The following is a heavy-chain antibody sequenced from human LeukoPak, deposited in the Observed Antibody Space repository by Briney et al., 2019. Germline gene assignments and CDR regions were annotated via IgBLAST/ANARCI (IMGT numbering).Heavy chain of an antibody. CDR3: ARHGAFITRGFCSSSNRSVDGLQT. J-gene: IGHJ3*01. Sequence: SETLSLTCTVSGGSISISYWSWIRQSPGKGLEWIGYFYDTVSTKYNPSLKRRVSISTDTSKNQLSLKLNSVTAADTAVYYCARHGAFITRGFCSSSNRSVDGLQTWGQGIMVSVSS. D-gene: IGHD2-2*01. V-gene: IGHV4-59*08. CDR2: FYDTVST. CDR1: GGSISISY.